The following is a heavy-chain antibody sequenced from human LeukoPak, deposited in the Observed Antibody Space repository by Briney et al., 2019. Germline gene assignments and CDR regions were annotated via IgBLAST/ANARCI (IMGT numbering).Heavy chain of an antibody. CDR2: ISSSGSTI. CDR3: AREGVVVVAAADFDY. D-gene: IGHD2-15*01. J-gene: IGHJ4*02. Sequence: GGSDRLSCAASGFTFSSYEMNWVRQAPGKGLEWVSYISSSGSTIYYADSVKGRFTISRDNAKNSLYLQMNSLRAEDTAVYYCAREGVVVVAAADFDYWGQGTLVTVSS. CDR1: GFTFSSYE. V-gene: IGHV3-48*03.